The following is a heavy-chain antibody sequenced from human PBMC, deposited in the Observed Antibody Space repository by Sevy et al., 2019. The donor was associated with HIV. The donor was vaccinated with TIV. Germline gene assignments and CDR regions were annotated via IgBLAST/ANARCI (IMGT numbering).Heavy chain of an antibody. J-gene: IGHJ4*02. D-gene: IGHD3-22*01. Sequence: ASVKVSCKVYGHTLNRLGIHWVRQAPGKGLEWMGSFDPEDGETFQAQKFQGRVTMTDDTSTDAAYMELSSLGAEDTAVYYCAATKDYYENSGSPFDYWGQGTLVTVSS. CDR3: AATKDYYENSGSPFDY. CDR2: FDPEDGET. V-gene: IGHV1-24*01. CDR1: GHTLNRLG.